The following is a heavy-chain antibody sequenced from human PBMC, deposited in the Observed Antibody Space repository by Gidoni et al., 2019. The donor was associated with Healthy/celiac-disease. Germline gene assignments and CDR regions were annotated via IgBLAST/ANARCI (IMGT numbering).Heavy chain of an antibody. CDR2: ISGSGGST. CDR3: AKDEGEWCMRY. D-gene: IGHD2-8*01. Sequence: EVQLLESGGGLVRPGGSLRLSCAASGFTFSSYAMSWVRQAPGKGLEWVSAISGSGGSTYYADSVKGRFTISRDKSKNTLNLQMNSLRAEDTAVYYCAKDEGEWCMRYWGQGTLVTVSS. CDR1: GFTFSSYA. J-gene: IGHJ4*02. V-gene: IGHV3-23*01.